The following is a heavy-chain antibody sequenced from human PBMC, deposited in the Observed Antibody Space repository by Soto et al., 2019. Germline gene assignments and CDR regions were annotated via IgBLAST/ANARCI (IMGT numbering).Heavy chain of an antibody. D-gene: IGHD6-6*01. CDR2: IIPIFGTA. CDR1: GGTFSSYA. CDR3: ARFMVSSSNNWFDP. V-gene: IGHV1-69*01. J-gene: IGHJ5*02. Sequence: VKVSCKASGGTFSSYAISWVRQAPGQGLEWMGGIIPIFGTANYAQKFQGRVTITADESTSTAYMGLSSLRSEDTAVYYCARFMVSSSNNWFDPWGQGTLVTVSS.